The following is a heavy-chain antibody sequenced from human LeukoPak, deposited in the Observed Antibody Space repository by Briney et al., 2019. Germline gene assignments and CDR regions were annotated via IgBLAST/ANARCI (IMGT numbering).Heavy chain of an antibody. J-gene: IGHJ4*02. D-gene: IGHD3-3*01. CDR1: GDTFSSYA. Sequence: SVKVSCKASGDTFSSYAISWVRQAPGQGLEWMGGIIPIFGTANYAQKFQGRVTITADESTSTAYMELSSLRSEDTAVYYCARVPYYDFWSGYQAPYYFDYWGQGTLVTVSS. V-gene: IGHV1-69*13. CDR2: IIPIFGTA. CDR3: ARVPYYDFWSGYQAPYYFDY.